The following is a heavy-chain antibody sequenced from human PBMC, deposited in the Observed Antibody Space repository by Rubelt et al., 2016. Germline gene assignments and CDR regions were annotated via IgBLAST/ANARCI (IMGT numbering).Heavy chain of an antibody. V-gene: IGHV4-34*01. CDR1: GGSFSGYY. D-gene: IGHD6-13*01. CDR2: INHSGST. Sequence: QVQLQQWGAGLLKPSETLSLTCAVYGGSFSGYYWSWIRQPPGKGLEWIGEINHSGSTNYNPSLKSRVTISVDTSKNQVSLKLSSVTAAEPAVYYCARGYSSSWYSLGVGWFDPWGQGTLVTVSS. CDR3: ARGYSSSWYSLGVGWFDP. J-gene: IGHJ5*02.